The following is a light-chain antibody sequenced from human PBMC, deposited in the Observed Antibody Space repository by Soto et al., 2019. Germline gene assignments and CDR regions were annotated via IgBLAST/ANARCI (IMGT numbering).Light chain of an antibody. CDR2: GAS. V-gene: IGKV3-20*01. CDR1: QSVSSSY. Sequence: EIVLTQSPGTLSLSPGERATLSCRASQSVSSSYLAWYQQKPGQAPRLLIYGASSMATGIPGRFSGSGSGTDFTLTISRLEPEDFAVYYCQQYGRSPFTFGPGTKVDIK. J-gene: IGKJ3*01. CDR3: QQYGRSPFT.